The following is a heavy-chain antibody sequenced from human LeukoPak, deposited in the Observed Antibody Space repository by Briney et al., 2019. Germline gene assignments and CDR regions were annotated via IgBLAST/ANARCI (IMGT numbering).Heavy chain of an antibody. D-gene: IGHD6-19*01. CDR2: ISYDGSNK. J-gene: IGHJ4*02. CDR3: AKSITGYSSGGFDY. CDR1: GFTFSSYG. V-gene: IGHV3-30*18. Sequence: GGSLRLSCAASGFTFSSYGMHWVRQAPGKGLEWVAVISYDGSNKYYADSVKGQFTISRDNSKNTLYLQMNSLRAEDTAVYYCAKSITGYSSGGFDYWGQGTLVTVSS.